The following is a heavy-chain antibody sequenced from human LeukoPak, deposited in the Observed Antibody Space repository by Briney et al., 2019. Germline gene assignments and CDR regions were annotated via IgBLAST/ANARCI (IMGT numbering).Heavy chain of an antibody. D-gene: IGHD5-18*01. CDR3: ARGDSDTAMVTGDNWFDP. V-gene: IGHV1-8*01. Sequence: ASVKVSCKASGYTFTSYDINWVRPATGQGLEWMGWMNPNSGNTGYAQKFQGRVTMTRNTSISTAYMELSSLRSEDTAAYYCARGDSDTAMVTGDNWFDPWGQGTLVTVSS. CDR2: MNPNSGNT. J-gene: IGHJ5*02. CDR1: GYTFTSYD.